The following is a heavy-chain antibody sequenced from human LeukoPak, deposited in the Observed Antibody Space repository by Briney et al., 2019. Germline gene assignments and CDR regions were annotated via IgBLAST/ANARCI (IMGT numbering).Heavy chain of an antibody. CDR1: RFTFSSYW. CDR3: VRGSKYSSTWYVDY. Sequence: GGSLRLSCAASRFTFSSYWMHWVRQAPGKGPVWASSMNSDGSSTMYADSVKGRFTNSRDNAKNTLYLQMNSLRVDDTAVYYCVRGSKYSSTWYVDYWGRGTLVTVSS. V-gene: IGHV3-74*03. CDR2: MNSDGSST. J-gene: IGHJ4*02. D-gene: IGHD6-13*01.